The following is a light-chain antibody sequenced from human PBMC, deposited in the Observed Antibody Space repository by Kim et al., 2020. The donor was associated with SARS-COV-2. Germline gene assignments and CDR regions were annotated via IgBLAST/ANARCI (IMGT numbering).Light chain of an antibody. CDR2: DAS. CDR1: QSVSSY. V-gene: IGKV3-11*01. CDR3: QQRSNWPPYT. J-gene: IGKJ2*01. Sequence: LSPGEGAPLSCRGSQSVSSYFAWYQQKPGQAPSLLIYDASNRATGIPARFSGSGSGTDFTLTISSLEPEDFAVYYCQQRSNWPPYTFGQGTKLEI.